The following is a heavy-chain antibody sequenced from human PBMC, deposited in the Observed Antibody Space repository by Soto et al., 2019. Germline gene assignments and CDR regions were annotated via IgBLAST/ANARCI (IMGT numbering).Heavy chain of an antibody. CDR1: GYTFTSYG. V-gene: IGHV1-18*01. CDR3: ARVYYDILTGYPTGYGMDV. CDR2: ISVYNGNT. Sequence: GASVKVSCKASGYTFTSYGISWLRQAPGQGLEWMGWISVYNGNTIYAQKLQGRVTMTTDTSTSTAYMELRSLRSDGTAVYYCARVYYDILTGYPTGYGMDVWGQGTTVTVSS. J-gene: IGHJ6*02. D-gene: IGHD3-9*01.